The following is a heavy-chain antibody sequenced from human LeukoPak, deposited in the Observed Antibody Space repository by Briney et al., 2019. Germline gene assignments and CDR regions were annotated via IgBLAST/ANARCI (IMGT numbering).Heavy chain of an antibody. J-gene: IGHJ5*02. V-gene: IGHV4-34*01. D-gene: IGHD1-1*01. CDR2: INHSGST. CDR1: GGSFSGYY. CDR3: ARREYNWNDENWFDP. Sequence: SETLSLTCAVYGGSFSGYYWSWIRQPPGKGLEWIGEINHSGSTNYNPSLKSRVTISVDTSKNQFSLKLSSVTAADTAVYYCARREYNWNDENWFDPWGQGTLVTVSS.